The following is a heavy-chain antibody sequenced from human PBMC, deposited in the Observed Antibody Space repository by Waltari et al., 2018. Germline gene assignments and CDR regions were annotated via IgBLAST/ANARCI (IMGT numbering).Heavy chain of an antibody. D-gene: IGHD1-20*01. Sequence: QVQLVESGGGLVTPGGSLRLSCAASGFTFSDSYMGGNRQAPGKVLEWVAYISSSGSTIYYADSVKGRFTISRDNAKNSLYLQMNSLRAEDTAVYYCARLNNWNDYYFDYWGQGTLVTVSS. V-gene: IGHV3-11*04. CDR1: GFTFSDSY. CDR2: ISSSGSTI. J-gene: IGHJ4*02. CDR3: ARLNNWNDYYFDY.